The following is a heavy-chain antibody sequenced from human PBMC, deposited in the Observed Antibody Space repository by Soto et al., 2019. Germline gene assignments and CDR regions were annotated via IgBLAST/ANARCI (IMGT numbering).Heavy chain of an antibody. CDR3: ARVYGGYYFDY. V-gene: IGHV1-18*01. CDR1: GYTFTSYA. Sequence: QVQVVQSGAEVKKPGASVKVSCTASGYTFTSYAISWVRQAPGQGLEWMGRISAYNGNTNYAQRLQSRVTMTTETSTRTGYMELRSLRSDDTAVYYCARVYGGYYFDYWGQGSLVTVFS. CDR2: ISAYNGNT. D-gene: IGHD3-16*01. J-gene: IGHJ4*02.